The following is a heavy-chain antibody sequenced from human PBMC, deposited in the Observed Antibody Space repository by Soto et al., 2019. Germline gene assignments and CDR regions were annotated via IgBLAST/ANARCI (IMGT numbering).Heavy chain of an antibody. CDR3: ARAPYYEFDY. J-gene: IGHJ4*02. Sequence: SETVSLTCAVSGVSIHNSHSFWGWIRQPPGKGLECIGNIYYSGGTYYNPSLKSRVTISVDTSKNQFSLKLSSVTAADTAVYYCARAPYYEFDYWGQGTLVTVSS. CDR2: IYYSGGT. V-gene: IGHV4-30-4*08. CDR1: GVSIHNSHSF. D-gene: IGHD3-22*01.